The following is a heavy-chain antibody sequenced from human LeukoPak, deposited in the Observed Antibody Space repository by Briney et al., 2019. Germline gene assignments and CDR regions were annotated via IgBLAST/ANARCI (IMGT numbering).Heavy chain of an antibody. CDR3: ARQSVSYSYMDV. Sequence: SETLSLTCTVSGGSISNYYWSWIRQPPGKGLEWIGYIYTSGSTNYNPSLKSRVTISVDTSKNQFSLNLSSVTAADTAVYYRARQSVSYSYMDVWGKGTTVTVSS. J-gene: IGHJ6*03. CDR2: IYTSGST. V-gene: IGHV4-4*09. CDR1: GGSISNYY.